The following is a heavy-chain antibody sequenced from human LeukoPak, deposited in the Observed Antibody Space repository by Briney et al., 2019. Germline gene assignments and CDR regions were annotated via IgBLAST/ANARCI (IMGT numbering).Heavy chain of an antibody. CDR3: AKGSSSSRPYYFDH. Sequence: GGSLRLSCAASGFTFSSFAMSWVRQAPGKGLEWVSAISGSDSTYYADSVKGRFTISRDNSKNTLYLQMNSLRAEDTAIYYCAKGSSSSRPYYFDHWAPGTLVTVSS. V-gene: IGHV3-23*01. CDR1: GFTFSSFA. J-gene: IGHJ4*02. D-gene: IGHD6-6*01. CDR2: ISGSDST.